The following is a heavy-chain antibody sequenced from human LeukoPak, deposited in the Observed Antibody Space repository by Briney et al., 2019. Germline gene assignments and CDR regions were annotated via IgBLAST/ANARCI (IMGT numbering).Heavy chain of an antibody. V-gene: IGHV7-4-1*02. Sequence: ASVMVSCKASGYIFTSYAMNWVRQAPGQGLEWMGWINTNTGNPTYAQDFTGRFVFSLDTSVSTAYLQISSLRAEGTAVYYCARDLTDYYDSSGSQIFQHWGQGTLVTVSS. J-gene: IGHJ1*01. D-gene: IGHD3-22*01. CDR1: GYIFTSYA. CDR2: INTNTGNP. CDR3: ARDLTDYYDSSGSQIFQH.